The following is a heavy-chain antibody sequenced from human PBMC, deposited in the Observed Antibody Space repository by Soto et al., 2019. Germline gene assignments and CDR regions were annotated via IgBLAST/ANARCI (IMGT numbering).Heavy chain of an antibody. D-gene: IGHD3-16*01. Sequence: QVQLLESGPGLVKPSQTLSLTCTVSGDSISGGGYYWSWIRQHPGQGLEWIGHIYYTGSSYYNPSLQGRVAISLDTSKNQFSLRLSSVTAADTAVYYCARDAVRWGPGGSFDYWGQGTLVTVSS. CDR3: ARDAVRWGPGGSFDY. CDR1: GDSISGGGYY. V-gene: IGHV4-31*03. J-gene: IGHJ4*02. CDR2: IYYTGSS.